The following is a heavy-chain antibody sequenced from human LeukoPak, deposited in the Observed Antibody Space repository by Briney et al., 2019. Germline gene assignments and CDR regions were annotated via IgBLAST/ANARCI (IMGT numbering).Heavy chain of an antibody. V-gene: IGHV4-34*01. J-gene: IGHJ2*01. CDR2: INHSGST. CDR3: ARKPYGDYRYWYFDL. D-gene: IGHD4-17*01. CDR1: GGSFSGYY. Sequence: PSETLSLTCAVYGGSFSGYYWSWIRQPPGEGLEWSGEINHSGSTNYNPSLKSRVTISVDTSKNQFSLKLSSVTAADTAVYYCARKPYGDYRYWYFDLWGRGTLVTVSS.